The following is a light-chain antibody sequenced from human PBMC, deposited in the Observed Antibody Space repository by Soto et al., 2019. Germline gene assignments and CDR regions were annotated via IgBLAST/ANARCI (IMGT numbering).Light chain of an antibody. V-gene: IGKV3-11*01. CDR1: QNINNY. CDR3: QQRSRWPLT. CDR2: DAS. Sequence: EIVLTQSPATLSLSPGERATLSCRASQNINNYLGWYQQKPGQAPRLLISDASNRATGIPARFSGSGSGTDFSLTISSLEPEDFAVYYCQQRSRWPLTFGGGTKVDIK. J-gene: IGKJ4*01.